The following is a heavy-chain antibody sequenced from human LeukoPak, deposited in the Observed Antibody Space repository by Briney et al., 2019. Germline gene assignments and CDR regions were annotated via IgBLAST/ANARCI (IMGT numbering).Heavy chain of an antibody. V-gene: IGHV3-21*04. CDR2: ISSSSSHI. Sequence: PGGSLRLSCAASGFTFSYYNMNWVRQAPGKGLEWVSSISSSSSHICYADSVKGRFTISRDNSKNTLYLQMNSLRAEDTAVYYCARLFKVVPAAIHTWGQGTLVTVSS. CDR1: GFTFSYYN. D-gene: IGHD2-2*01. J-gene: IGHJ5*02. CDR3: ARLFKVVPAAIHT.